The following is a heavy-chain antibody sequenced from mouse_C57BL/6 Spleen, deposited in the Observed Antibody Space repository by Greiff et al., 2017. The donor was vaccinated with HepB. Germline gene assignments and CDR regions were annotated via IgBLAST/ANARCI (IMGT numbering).Heavy chain of an antibody. D-gene: IGHD1-1*01. V-gene: IGHV5-17*01. CDR1: GFTFSDYG. CDR2: ISSGSSTI. CDR3: ARPRIYYGSMDY. J-gene: IGHJ4*01. Sequence: EVKLVESGGGLVKPGGSLKLSCAASGFTFSDYGMHWVRQAPEKGLEWVAYISSGSSTIYYADTVKGRFTSSRDNAKNTLFLQMTSLRSEDTAMYYCARPRIYYGSMDYWGQGTSVTVSS.